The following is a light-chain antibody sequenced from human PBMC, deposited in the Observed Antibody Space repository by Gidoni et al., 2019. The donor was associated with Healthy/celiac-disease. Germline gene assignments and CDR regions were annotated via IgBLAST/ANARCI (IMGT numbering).Light chain of an antibody. CDR3: CSYAGSSTL. CDR2: EVS. CDR1: SSDVGSYNL. Sequence: QPALTQLAPVSGPLDQSITISCTGTSSDVGSYNLVSWYQQHPGKAPKLMIYEVSKRPSGVSNRFSGSKSGNTASLTISGLQAEDEADYYCCSYAGSSTLFGGGTKLTVL. V-gene: IGLV2-23*02. J-gene: IGLJ2*01.